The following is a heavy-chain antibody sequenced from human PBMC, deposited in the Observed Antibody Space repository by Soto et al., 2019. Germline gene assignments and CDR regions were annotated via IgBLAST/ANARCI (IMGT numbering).Heavy chain of an antibody. J-gene: IGHJ4*02. CDR3: AADATAWQQMVPSDY. Sequence: GASVKVSCKACGFTFTSSAFQWVRQARGQRLEWIGWIAVVSGYTNYAQRFQDRVTLTRDMSTATTYMELSRLTSEDTAIYYCAADATAWQQMVPSDYWGQGTLVTVSS. D-gene: IGHD2-8*01. V-gene: IGHV1-58*01. CDR1: GFTFTSSA. CDR2: IAVVSGYT.